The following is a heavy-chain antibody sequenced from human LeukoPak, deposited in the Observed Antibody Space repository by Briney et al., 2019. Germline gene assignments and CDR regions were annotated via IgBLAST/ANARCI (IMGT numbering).Heavy chain of an antibody. CDR3: ARDPGDYNRVWYFDL. D-gene: IGHD4-17*01. CDR1: GGSLSSYH. Sequence: SETLSLTCAVSGGSLSSYHWIWVRHPAGKGLEFIGRIYPSGNADYNPSLKSRVTMSVDTAKNQFSLRLSSVTAADAAVYYCARDPGDYNRVWYFDLGGRGTPVTVSS. CDR2: IYPSGNA. J-gene: IGHJ2*01. V-gene: IGHV4-4*07.